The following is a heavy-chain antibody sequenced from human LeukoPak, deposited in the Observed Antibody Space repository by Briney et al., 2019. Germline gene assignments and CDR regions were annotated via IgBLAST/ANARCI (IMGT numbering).Heavy chain of an antibody. D-gene: IGHD1-1*01. CDR3: AREGGTSGTSTFDN. J-gene: IGHJ4*02. CDR1: GFTFRNHA. V-gene: IGHV3-30*04. CDR2: ISYDGRST. Sequence: GGSLRLSCAASGFTFRNHAMHWVRQAPGKGLEWVAFISYDGRSTFHADSVKGRFTISRDNSKNTLYVQMNSVRAEDTAVYYCAREGGTSGTSTFDNWGQGTLVTVSS.